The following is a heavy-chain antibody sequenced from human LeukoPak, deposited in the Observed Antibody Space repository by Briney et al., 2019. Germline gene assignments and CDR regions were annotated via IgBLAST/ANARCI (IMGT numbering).Heavy chain of an antibody. CDR1: GHTFVSYG. D-gene: IGHD2-2*01. J-gene: IGHJ3*01. V-gene: IGHV1-18*01. CDR3: ARRFCSSVSCYDDDAFDV. Sequence: ASVKVSCKASGHTFVSYGISWVRQAPGQGLEWMGWISGYNGEINYAQKFQGRVTMTTDTSTSTAYLELRSLTSEDTAVYYCARRFCSSVSCYDDDAFDVWGQGTLVTVSS. CDR2: ISGYNGEI.